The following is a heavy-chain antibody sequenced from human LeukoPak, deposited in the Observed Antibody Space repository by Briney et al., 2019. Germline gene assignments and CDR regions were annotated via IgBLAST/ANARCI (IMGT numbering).Heavy chain of an antibody. D-gene: IGHD3-22*01. CDR3: ARKTYYYDSSDYGWFDS. CDR2: LGSDGDI. CDR1: TFRFSDYN. V-gene: IGHV3-69-1*01. Sequence: GGSLRLSCAASTFRFSDYNMNWVRQAPGKGLEWVSYLGSDGDIYYADSVKGRFTISRDNVMNSLYLQMNSLRGEDTAVYYCARKTYYYDSSDYGWFDSWGQGTLVSVSS. J-gene: IGHJ5*01.